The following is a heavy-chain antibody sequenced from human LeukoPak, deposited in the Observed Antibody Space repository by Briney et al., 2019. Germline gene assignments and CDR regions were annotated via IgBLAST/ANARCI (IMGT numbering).Heavy chain of an antibody. CDR2: VSYSGGT. Sequence: PSETLSLTCTVSGDSVSGHYWSWIRQTPGKGLEWIGYVSYSGGTNYNPSLRRRVSISLDTSKNQFSLKLSSPAAADPAVYYCARAPMAITTSAFPDAFDFWGQGTMVTVSS. CDR1: GDSVSGHY. V-gene: IGHV4-59*02. D-gene: IGHD5-12*01. CDR3: ARAPMAITTSAFPDAFDF. J-gene: IGHJ3*01.